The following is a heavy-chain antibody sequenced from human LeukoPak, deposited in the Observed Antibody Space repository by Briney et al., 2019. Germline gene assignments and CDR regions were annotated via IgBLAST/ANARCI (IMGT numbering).Heavy chain of an antibody. V-gene: IGHV4-31*03. CDR1: GGSISSGGYY. J-gene: IGHJ6*03. CDR2: MYYSGST. CDR3: ARQRGEEQQLVEYYYYYMDV. D-gene: IGHD6-13*01. Sequence: KPSETLSLTCTVSGGSISSGGYYWSWIRRHPGKGLEWIGYMYYSGSTYYNPSLKSRVTISVDTSKNQFSLKLSSVTAADTAVYYCARQRGEEQQLVEYYYYYMDVWGKGTTVTVSS.